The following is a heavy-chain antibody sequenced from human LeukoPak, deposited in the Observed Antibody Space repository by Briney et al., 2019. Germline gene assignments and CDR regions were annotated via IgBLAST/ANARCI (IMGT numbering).Heavy chain of an antibody. V-gene: IGHV3-23*01. CDR1: GFTFSSDA. D-gene: IGHD6-13*01. J-gene: IGHJ4*02. CDR2: ISDSGGAT. Sequence: PGGSPRLSCAASGFTFSSDAMTWVRQAPGKGLEWVSLISDSGGATYYADSVKGRFTISRDNSKNTLYLQMNSLRAEDTAVYYCAKDLYGSSPDYWGQGTLVTVSS. CDR3: AKDLYGSSPDY.